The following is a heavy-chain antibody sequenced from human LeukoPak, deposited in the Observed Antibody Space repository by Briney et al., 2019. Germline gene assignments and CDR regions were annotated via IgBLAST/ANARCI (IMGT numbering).Heavy chain of an antibody. Sequence: GGSLRLSCAASGFTFSSYAMHWVRQAPGKGLEWVAVISYDGSNKYYADSVKGRFTISRDNSKNTLYLQVNSLRAEDTAVYYCARGWYGGFGYFDYWGQGTLVTVSS. V-gene: IGHV3-30*04. CDR1: GFTFSSYA. J-gene: IGHJ4*02. D-gene: IGHD3-16*01. CDR3: ARGWYGGFGYFDY. CDR2: ISYDGSNK.